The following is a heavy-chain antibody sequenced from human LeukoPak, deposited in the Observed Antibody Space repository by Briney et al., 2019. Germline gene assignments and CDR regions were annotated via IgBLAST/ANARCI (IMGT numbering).Heavy chain of an antibody. V-gene: IGHV3-23*01. CDR3: AKDPLYYDFWSGPGFYGMDV. Sequence: GGSLRLSCAASGFTFSSYAMSWVRQAPGKGLEWVSAISGSGGSTYYADSVKGRFTISRDNSKNTLYLQMNSLRAEDTAVYYCAKDPLYYDFWSGPGFYGMDVWGQGTTVTVSS. CDR1: GFTFSSYA. CDR2: ISGSGGST. D-gene: IGHD3-3*01. J-gene: IGHJ6*02.